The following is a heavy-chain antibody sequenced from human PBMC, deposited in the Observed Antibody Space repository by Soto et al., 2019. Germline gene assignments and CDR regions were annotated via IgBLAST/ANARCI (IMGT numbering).Heavy chain of an antibody. V-gene: IGHV4-34*01. CDR2: IARSGST. CDR1: GGCFSGYY. D-gene: IGHD2-21*02. J-gene: IGHJ5*02. Sequence: SGTLSLTRAVCGGCFSGYYWNWIRQHRGKWLEWIGEIARSGSTNYKPSLKSRVTISVDTCKNQVSLSLTPVTAADTDFYCCGRVRDCLDPWGQGPLLTLSS. CDR3: GRVRDCLDP.